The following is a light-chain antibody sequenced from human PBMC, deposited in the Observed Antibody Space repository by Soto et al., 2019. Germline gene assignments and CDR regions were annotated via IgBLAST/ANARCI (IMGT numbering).Light chain of an antibody. J-gene: IGKJ1*01. Sequence: EIVMTQSPATLSVSPGERATLSCRASQSVGTPFAWYQHRPGQAPRLLIYDASTRAPGIPARFSGSGSGTDFTLTISSPEPEDFAVYYCQVRDVWPTFGQGTKV. CDR2: DAS. CDR1: QSVGTP. V-gene: IGKV3D-15*01. CDR3: QVRDVWPT.